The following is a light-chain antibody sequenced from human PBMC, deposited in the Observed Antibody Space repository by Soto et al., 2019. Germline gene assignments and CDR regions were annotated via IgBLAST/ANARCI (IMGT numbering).Light chain of an antibody. V-gene: IGLV2-8*01. CDR2: EVS. Sequence: QSVLTQPASVSGSPGQSITISCTGTSSDFGGYNYVSWYQQHPGKAPKLMIYEVSERPSGVPDRFSGSKSGNTASLTVSGLQADDEADYYCSSYSGTNYHYVFGTGTKVTVL. CDR1: SSDFGGYNY. J-gene: IGLJ1*01. CDR3: SSYSGTNYHYV.